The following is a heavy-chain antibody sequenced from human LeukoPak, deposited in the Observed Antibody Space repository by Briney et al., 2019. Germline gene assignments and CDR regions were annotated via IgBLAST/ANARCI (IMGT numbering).Heavy chain of an antibody. D-gene: IGHD3-22*01. CDR2: ISAYNGNT. CDR3: ARAIRPPTYYYDSSGYGDAFDI. Sequence: AAVKVSCKASGYTFTSYGISWVRQAPGQGLEWMGWISAYNGNTNYAQKLQGRVTMTTHTSTSTAHMELRSLRSDDTAVYHCARAIRPPTYYYDSSGYGDAFDIWGQGTMVTVSS. J-gene: IGHJ3*02. V-gene: IGHV1-18*01. CDR1: GYTFTSYG.